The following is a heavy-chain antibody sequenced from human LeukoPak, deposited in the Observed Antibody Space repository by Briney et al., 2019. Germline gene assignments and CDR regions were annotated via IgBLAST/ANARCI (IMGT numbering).Heavy chain of an antibody. J-gene: IGHJ4*02. V-gene: IGHV3-23*01. D-gene: IGHD3-16*01. CDR2: VGDSGEKT. Sequence: GGSLRLSCAASGFTFSSSVMTWVRQTPGKGLEWVSAVGDSGEKTYYADSLKGRFTISRDNSKNTLYLQIHSLRVDDTAVYYCAKGGTFFESWGQGTLVTVSS. CDR3: AKGGTFFES. CDR1: GFTFSSSV.